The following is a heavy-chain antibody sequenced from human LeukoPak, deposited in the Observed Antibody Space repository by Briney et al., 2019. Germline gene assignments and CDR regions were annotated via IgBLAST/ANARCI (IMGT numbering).Heavy chain of an antibody. CDR2: IYYSGST. CDR3: AAERQEGDAFDI. J-gene: IGHJ3*02. CDR1: GGSISSGGYS. V-gene: IGHV4-30-4*07. D-gene: IGHD1-1*01. Sequence: SQTLSLTCAVSGGSISSGGYSWSWIRQPPGKGLEWIGYIYYSGSTYYNPSLKSRVTISVDKSKNQFSLKLSSVTAADTAVYYCAAERQEGDAFDIWGQGTMVTVSS.